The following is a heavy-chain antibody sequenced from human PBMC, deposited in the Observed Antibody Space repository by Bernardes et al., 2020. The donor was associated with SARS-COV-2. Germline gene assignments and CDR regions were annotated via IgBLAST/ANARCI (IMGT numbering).Heavy chain of an antibody. J-gene: IGHJ4*02. Sequence: GGSLRLCCAASGFTVSNAWVSWVRQAPGGGLEWVGRIKSKTESGTTDYAAPVKGRFTISRDDSENTLHLHMSSLKTEDTAVYYCTSGVATHDFWGQGTLVTVSS. CDR1: GFTVSNAW. CDR3: TSGVATHDF. D-gene: IGHD2-15*01. CDR2: IKSKTESGTT. V-gene: IGHV3-15*01.